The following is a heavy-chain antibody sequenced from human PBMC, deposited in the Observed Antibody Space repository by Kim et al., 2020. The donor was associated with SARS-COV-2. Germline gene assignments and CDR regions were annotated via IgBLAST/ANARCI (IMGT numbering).Heavy chain of an antibody. Sequence: YDGDSVKGRFTTSGDNAKNSLYLQMNSLRAEDTAGYYWARITATAPFGVNVWGQGTTVTVSS. D-gene: IGHD3-10*01. CDR3: ARITATAPFGVNV. J-gene: IGHJ6*02. V-gene: IGHV3-21*01.